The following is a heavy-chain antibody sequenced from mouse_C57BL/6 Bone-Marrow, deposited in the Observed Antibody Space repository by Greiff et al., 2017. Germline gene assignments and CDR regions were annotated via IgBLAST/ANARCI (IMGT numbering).Heavy chain of an antibody. CDR3: VRGREAWFAY. Sequence: EVKLVESGGGLVQPEASLKISCEASGYTFTTYAMHWVRQAPGKGLEWVARIRSKSSNYATYYADSVKDRFTISRDDSQSMLYLQMHNLKTEDTAMYYCVRGREAWFAYWGQGTLVTVSA. CDR1: GYTFTTYA. J-gene: IGHJ3*01. CDR2: IRSKSSNYAT. V-gene: IGHV10-3*01.